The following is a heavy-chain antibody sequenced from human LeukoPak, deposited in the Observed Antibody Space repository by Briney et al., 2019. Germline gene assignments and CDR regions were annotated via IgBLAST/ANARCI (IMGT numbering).Heavy chain of an antibody. CDR3: AKCGTGSNFDY. V-gene: IGHV3-7*02. CDR2: LNQDGSER. J-gene: IGHJ4*02. Sequence: PGGSLRLSCVASGFTFSSYWMSWVRQTPGKGLEWVAHLNQDGSERYYVDSVKGRFTISRENVKNSLYLQMHSLRAEDTAVYYCAKCGTGSNFDYWGQGMLVTVSS. D-gene: IGHD3-10*01. CDR1: GFTFSSYW.